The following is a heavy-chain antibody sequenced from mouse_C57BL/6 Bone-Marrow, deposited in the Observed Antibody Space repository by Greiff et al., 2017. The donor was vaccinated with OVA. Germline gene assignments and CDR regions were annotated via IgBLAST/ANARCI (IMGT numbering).Heavy chain of an antibody. J-gene: IGHJ4*01. CDR2: IDPETGGT. CDR1: GYTFTDYE. CDR3: TSGLLPYRDY. D-gene: IGHD2-3*01. V-gene: IGHV1-15*01. Sequence: VQLQQSGAELVRPGASVTLSCKASGYTFTDYEMHWVKQTPVHGLEWIGAIDPETGGTAYNQKFKGKAILTAGKSSSTAYMELRSLTSEDSAVYYCTSGLLPYRDYWGQGTSVTVYS.